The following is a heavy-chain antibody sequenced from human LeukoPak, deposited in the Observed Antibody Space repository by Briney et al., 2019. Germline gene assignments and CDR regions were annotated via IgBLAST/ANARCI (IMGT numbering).Heavy chain of an antibody. CDR2: IYYSGST. CDR3: ARAIYDSTNAFDI. CDR1: GGSISSYY. V-gene: IGHV4-59*12. Sequence: PSETLSLTCTVSGGSISSYYWSWIRQPPGKGLEWIGYIYYSGSTNYNPSLKSRVTISVDTSKNQFSLKLSSVTAADTAVYYCARAIYDSTNAFDIWGQGTMVTVSS. D-gene: IGHD3-22*01. J-gene: IGHJ3*02.